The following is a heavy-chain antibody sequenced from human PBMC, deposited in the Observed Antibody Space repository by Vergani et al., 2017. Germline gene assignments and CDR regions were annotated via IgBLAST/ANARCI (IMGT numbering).Heavy chain of an antibody. CDR2: INHSGST. CDR3: ARGVIVVVPAAIRGVVWFDP. Sequence: QVQLQQWGPGLLKPSETLSLTCAVYGGSFSGYYWSWIRQPPGKGLEWIGEINHSGSTNYNPSPTSRVPISVDTSKNQFSLTLSSVTAADPAVYHCARGVIVVVPAAIRGVVWFDPWGQGTLVTVSS. D-gene: IGHD2-2*02. J-gene: IGHJ5*02. CDR1: GGSFSGYY. V-gene: IGHV4-34*01.